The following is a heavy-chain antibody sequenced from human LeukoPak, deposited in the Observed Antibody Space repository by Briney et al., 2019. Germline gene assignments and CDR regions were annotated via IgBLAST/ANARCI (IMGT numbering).Heavy chain of an antibody. CDR2: INPKTGGT. V-gene: IGHV1-2*06. J-gene: IGHJ3*02. Sequence: GGSVKVSCKASGYIFTGHYMNWVRQVPGQGLEWMGRINPKTGGTNYAQNFQGRVTMTRDTSISTTYMELSRLRTDDTAVYYCARVGDGLTDGFDIWGQGTMVTVFS. CDR3: ARVGDGLTDGFDI. CDR1: GYIFTGHY. D-gene: IGHD5-24*01.